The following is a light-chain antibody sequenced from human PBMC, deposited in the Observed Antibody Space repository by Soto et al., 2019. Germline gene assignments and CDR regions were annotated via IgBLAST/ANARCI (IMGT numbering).Light chain of an antibody. J-gene: IGLJ3*02. CDR2: EVS. CDR3: CLYAGSSTWV. CDR1: SSDVGSYNL. Sequence: QSVLTQPASVSGSPGQSITISCTGTSSDVGSYNLVSWYQQHPGKAPKLMIYEVSKRPSGVSNRFSGSKSGNTASLTISGLQAEDEADYYYCLYAGSSTWVFGGGTKVTVL. V-gene: IGLV2-23*02.